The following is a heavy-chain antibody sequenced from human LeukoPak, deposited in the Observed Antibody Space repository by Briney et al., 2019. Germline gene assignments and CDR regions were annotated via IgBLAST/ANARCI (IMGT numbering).Heavy chain of an antibody. D-gene: IGHD4-11*01. CDR1: GGTFSSYA. CDR3: ARVDSDYPDY. CDR2: IIPIFGTA. J-gene: IGHJ4*02. Sequence: ASVEVSCKASGGTFSSYAISWVRQAPGQGLEWMGGIIPIFGTANYAQKFQGRVTITADESTSTAYMELSSLRSEDTAVYYCARVDSDYPDYWGQGTLVTVSS. V-gene: IGHV1-69*13.